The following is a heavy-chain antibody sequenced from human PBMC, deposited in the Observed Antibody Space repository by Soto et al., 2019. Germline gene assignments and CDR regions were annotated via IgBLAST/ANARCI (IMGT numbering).Heavy chain of an antibody. J-gene: IGHJ3*02. D-gene: IGHD3-3*01. Sequence: GGSMRLSFSASVFPFSSYSMSWVRPAPGKGLEWVSAISGSGGSTYYADSVKGRFTISRDNSKNTLYLQMNSLRAEDTAVYYCAKVSSFFIILAGLFPRRHSDAFNIWGQGTMVTVSS. CDR2: ISGSGGST. V-gene: IGHV3-23*01. CDR3: AKVSSFFIILAGLFPRRHSDAFNI. CDR1: VFPFSSYS.